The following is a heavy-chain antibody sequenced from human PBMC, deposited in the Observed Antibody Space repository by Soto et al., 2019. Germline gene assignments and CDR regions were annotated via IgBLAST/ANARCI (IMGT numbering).Heavy chain of an antibody. Sequence: QVQLVQSGAEVKKPGASVRVSCMASGYTFTDNYIHWVRQAPGQGLEWMGWINPNSGATNSAQKFGGRVTMARDTSITTAYMEVSTLRSDDTAVYYCARDAKNWDIGPAPPDFYGMDVWGQGTTVTVSS. CDR2: INPNSGAT. J-gene: IGHJ6*01. V-gene: IGHV1-2*02. D-gene: IGHD2-15*01. CDR1: GYTFTDNY. CDR3: ARDAKNWDIGPAPPDFYGMDV.